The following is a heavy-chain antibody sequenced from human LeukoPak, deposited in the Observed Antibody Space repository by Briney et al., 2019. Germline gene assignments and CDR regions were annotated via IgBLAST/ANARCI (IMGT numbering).Heavy chain of an antibody. CDR3: ARNTREIDY. CDR2: IGPSDDNT. Sequence: GGSLRLSRAASGFSFSRYGMSWVRQAPGKGLEWVSAIGPSDDNTYLADSVKGRFTISRDNSKNTVYLEMNSLRAEDTAVYYCARNTREIDYWGQGTLVTVFS. CDR1: GFSFSRYG. D-gene: IGHD2-2*02. V-gene: IGHV3-23*01. J-gene: IGHJ4*02.